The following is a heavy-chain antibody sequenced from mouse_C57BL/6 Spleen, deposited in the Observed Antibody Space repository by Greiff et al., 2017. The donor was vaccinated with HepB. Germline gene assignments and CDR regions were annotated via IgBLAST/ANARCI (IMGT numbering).Heavy chain of an antibody. V-gene: IGHV1-52*01. CDR2: IDPSDSET. J-gene: IGHJ2*01. CDR3: ARGGYYGSKDYFDY. D-gene: IGHD1-1*01. Sequence: QVQLKQPGAELVRPGSSVKLSCKASGYTFTSYWMHWVKQRPIQGLEWIGNIDPSDSETHYNQKFKDKATLTVDKSSSTAYMQLSSLTSEDSAVYYCARGGYYGSKDYFDYWGQGTTLTVSS. CDR1: GYTFTSYW.